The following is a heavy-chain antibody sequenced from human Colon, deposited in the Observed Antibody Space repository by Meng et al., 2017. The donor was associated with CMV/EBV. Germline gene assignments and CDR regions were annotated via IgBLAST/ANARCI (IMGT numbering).Heavy chain of an antibody. CDR3: IKETQPGGCDH. CDR2: ISWNSDTI. D-gene: IGHD3-16*01. V-gene: IGHV3-9*01. J-gene: IGHJ4*02. CDR1: GFTLEDYS. Sequence: SLKISCAASGFTLEDYSMHWLRQAPGKGPEWVSAISWNSDTIAYADSVKGRFTISRDHAKNSLYLQMNSLRVEDTALYYCIKETQPGGCDHWGQGTLVTVSS.